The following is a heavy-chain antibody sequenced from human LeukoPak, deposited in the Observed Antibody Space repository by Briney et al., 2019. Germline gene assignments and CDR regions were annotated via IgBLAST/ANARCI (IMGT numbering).Heavy chain of an antibody. CDR1: GGSISSSSYY. D-gene: IGHD3-22*01. Sequence: SETLSLTCTVSGGSISSSSYYWGWIRQPPGKGLEWIGSIYYSGSTYCNPSLKSRVTISVDTSKNQFSLKLSSVTAADTAVYYCASIDYYDSSGYRDDAFDIWGQGTMVTVSS. CDR2: IYYSGST. CDR3: ASIDYYDSSGYRDDAFDI. V-gene: IGHV4-39*01. J-gene: IGHJ3*02.